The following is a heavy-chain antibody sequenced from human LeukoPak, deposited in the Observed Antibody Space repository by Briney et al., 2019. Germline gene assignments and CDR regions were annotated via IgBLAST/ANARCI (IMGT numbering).Heavy chain of an antibody. CDR3: ARDLGRATYYHGSGNHYSGFGY. CDR1: GGTFGSHG. J-gene: IGHJ4*02. CDR2: IIPFFGTA. D-gene: IGHD3-10*01. Sequence: GASVNVSCKASGGTFGSHGFSWVRQAPGQGLEWIGGIIPFFGTANSSQKFQGRVTLLADESTTPVYMELRGLRSEDTAVYYCARDLGRATYYHGSGNHYSGFGYWGQGTLVTVSS. V-gene: IGHV1-69*13.